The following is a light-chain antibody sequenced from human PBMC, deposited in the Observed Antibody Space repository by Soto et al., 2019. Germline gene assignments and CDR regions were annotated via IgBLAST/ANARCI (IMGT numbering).Light chain of an antibody. J-gene: IGLJ3*02. V-gene: IGLV1-44*01. CDR3: ATWDDSLIGGV. Sequence: QSVLAQPPSASGTPGQTVAISCFGSGSNIGSNSVSWYQQVPGTAPKLVIYGNNQRPSGVPDRFSASKSDTSASLAISGLQSEDEADYFCATWDDSLIGGVFGGGTKLTVL. CDR2: GNN. CDR1: GSNIGSNS.